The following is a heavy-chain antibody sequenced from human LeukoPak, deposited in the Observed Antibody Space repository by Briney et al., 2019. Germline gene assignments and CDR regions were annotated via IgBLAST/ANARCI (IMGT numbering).Heavy chain of an antibody. CDR1: GFTFGTYA. CDR2: ISSSDSTI. J-gene: IGHJ1*01. D-gene: IGHD6-19*01. Sequence: GGSLRLSCAASGFTFGTYALSWVRQAPGKGLEWVSYISSSDSTIYYADSVKGRFTISRDNAKNSLYLQMNSLRAEDTAVYYCAREAVTGSPGYFQHWGQGTLVTVSS. V-gene: IGHV3-48*03. CDR3: AREAVTGSPGYFQH.